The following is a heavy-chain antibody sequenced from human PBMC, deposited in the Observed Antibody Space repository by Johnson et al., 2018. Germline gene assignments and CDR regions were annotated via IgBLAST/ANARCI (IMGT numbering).Heavy chain of an antibody. V-gene: IGHV3-7*01. Sequence: VQLLESGGGLVQPGGSLRLSCAASGFTFTNYWMSWVRQAPGKGLEWVANVNQDGRETYDVDSGKGRFTISRDNAKTSLYLQMNGLRAEETAVYLCTRRYDSSGYYYRPGAFDFWGQGTMVTVSS. D-gene: IGHD3-22*01. J-gene: IGHJ3*01. CDR1: GFTFTNYW. CDR3: TRRYDSSGYYYRPGAFDF. CDR2: VNQDGRET.